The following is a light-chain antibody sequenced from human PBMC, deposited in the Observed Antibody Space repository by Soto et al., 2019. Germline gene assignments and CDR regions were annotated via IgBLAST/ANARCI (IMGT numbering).Light chain of an antibody. Sequence: EIVMTQSPATLSLSPRERATLSCRASQSVSSNLAWYQQKPGQAPRLLVYGASSRATGIPDRFSGSGSGTDFTLTISRLEPEDFAVYYCQQYGSSSITFGQGTRLETK. V-gene: IGKV3-20*01. CDR1: QSVSSN. J-gene: IGKJ5*01. CDR2: GAS. CDR3: QQYGSSSIT.